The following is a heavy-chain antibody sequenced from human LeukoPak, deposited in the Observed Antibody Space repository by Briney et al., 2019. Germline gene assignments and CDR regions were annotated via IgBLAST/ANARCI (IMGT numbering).Heavy chain of an antibody. V-gene: IGHV3-11*01. CDR3: ARPLDRTEAGAFDI. CDR1: GFTFSDYY. CDR2: ISSSGSTI. D-gene: IGHD1-14*01. Sequence: GGSLRLSCAASGFTFSDYYMSWIRQAPGKGLEWVSYISSSGSTIYYADSVKGRFTIYRDNAKNSLYLQMNSLRAEDTAVYYCARPLDRTEAGAFDIWGQGTMVTVSS. J-gene: IGHJ3*02.